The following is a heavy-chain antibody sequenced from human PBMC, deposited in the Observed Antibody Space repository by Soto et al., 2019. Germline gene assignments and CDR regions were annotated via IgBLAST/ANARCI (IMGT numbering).Heavy chain of an antibody. Sequence: TSETLSLTCAVYGGSFSGYYWSWIRQPPGKGLEWIGEINHSGSTNYNPSLKSRVTISVDTSKNQFSLKLSSVTAADTAVYYCARGMVRYFDWAMGYWGQGTLVTVSS. J-gene: IGHJ4*02. CDR3: ARGMVRYFDWAMGY. V-gene: IGHV4-34*01. CDR1: GGSFSGYY. D-gene: IGHD3-9*01. CDR2: INHSGST.